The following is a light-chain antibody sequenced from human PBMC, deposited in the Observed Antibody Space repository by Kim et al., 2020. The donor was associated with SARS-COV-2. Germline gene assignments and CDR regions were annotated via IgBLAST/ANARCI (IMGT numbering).Light chain of an antibody. V-gene: IGLV1-44*01. Sequence: GQRVTSSGSGSSSNIGSHTVNWYQQLPGTAPKLLIYNNNQRPSGVPDRFSGSKSGTSASLAISGLQSEDEADYSCAAWDDSLTGWVFGGGTQLTVL. J-gene: IGLJ3*02. CDR3: AAWDDSLTGWV. CDR2: NNN. CDR1: SSNIGSHT.